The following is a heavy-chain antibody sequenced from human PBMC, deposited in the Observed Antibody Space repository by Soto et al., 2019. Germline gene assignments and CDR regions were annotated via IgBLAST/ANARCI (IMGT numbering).Heavy chain of an antibody. Sequence: QVQLQESGPGLVKPSGTLSLTCAVSGYSIRDGYWWTWDRQTPGKGLEWIGEDHHSGATNYNPYLGSRITLAVDKAKNQFFLSLRSLTAADTATYYCGRNGEYSADHWGSGSLVTVSS. J-gene: IGHJ4*01. V-gene: IGHV4-4*02. D-gene: IGHD4-17*01. CDR1: GYSIRDGYW. CDR2: DHHSGAT. CDR3: GRNGEYSADH.